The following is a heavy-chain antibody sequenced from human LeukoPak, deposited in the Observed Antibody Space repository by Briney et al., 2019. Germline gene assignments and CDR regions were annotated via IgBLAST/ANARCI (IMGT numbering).Heavy chain of an antibody. CDR2: INHSGST. D-gene: IGHD3-9*01. CDR3: ARYHYDILTGYLGIDY. V-gene: IGHV4-34*01. CDR1: GGSFSGYY. J-gene: IGHJ4*02. Sequence: SETLSLTCAVYGGSFSGYYWSWIRQPPGKGLEWIGEINHSGSTNYNPSLKSRVTISVDTSKNQFSLKLSPVTAADTAVYYCARYHYDILTGYLGIDYWGQGTLVTVSS.